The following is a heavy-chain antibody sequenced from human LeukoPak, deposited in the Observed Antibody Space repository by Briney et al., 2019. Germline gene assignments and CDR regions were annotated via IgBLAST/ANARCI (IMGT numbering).Heavy chain of an antibody. CDR1: GFTFSSYS. CDR2: ISSSGSTI. V-gene: IGHV3-48*01. J-gene: IGHJ3*02. D-gene: IGHD6-6*01. Sequence: PGGSLRLSCAASGFTFSSYSMNWVRQAPGKGLEWVSYISSSGSTIYYADSVKGRFTISRDNAKNSLYLQMNSLRAEDTAVYYCAREYSSSSGRAFDIWGQGTTVTVSS. CDR3: AREYSSSSGRAFDI.